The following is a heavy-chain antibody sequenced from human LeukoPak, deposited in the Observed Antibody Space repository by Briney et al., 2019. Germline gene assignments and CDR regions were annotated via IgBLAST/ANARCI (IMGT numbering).Heavy chain of an antibody. D-gene: IGHD3-22*01. J-gene: IGHJ4*02. CDR2: ISSSGSTI. CDR3: ARDSVSRDSSGYTDY. Sequence: GGSLRLSCAASGFTFSDNYMSWIRQAPGKGLECVSYISSSGSTIYYADSVKGRFTISRDNAKNSLYLQMNSLRAEDTAVYYCARDSVSRDSSGYTDYWGQGTLVTVSS. CDR1: GFTFSDNY. V-gene: IGHV3-11*01.